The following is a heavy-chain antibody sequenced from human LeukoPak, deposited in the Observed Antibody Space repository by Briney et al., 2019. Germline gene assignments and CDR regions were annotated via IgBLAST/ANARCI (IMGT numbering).Heavy chain of an antibody. Sequence: GGSLRLSCAASGFTFSGYEMNWVRQAPGKGLEWVSYISSSGSTIYYADSVKGRFTISRDNVKNLLYLQMNSLRAEDTAVYYCAELGITMIGGVWGKGTTVTISS. CDR3: AELGITMIGGV. CDR2: ISSSGSTI. D-gene: IGHD3-10*02. J-gene: IGHJ6*04. CDR1: GFTFSGYE. V-gene: IGHV3-48*03.